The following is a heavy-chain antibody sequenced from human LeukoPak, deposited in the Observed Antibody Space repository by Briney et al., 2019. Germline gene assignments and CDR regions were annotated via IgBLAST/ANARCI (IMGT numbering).Heavy chain of an antibody. D-gene: IGHD2-15*01. CDR3: ARGVVAAIIAFDY. CDR1: GFTVSSNY. Sequence: GGSLRLSCAASGFTVSSNYMSWVRQAPGKGLEWVSVIYSDGSTYYADSVKGRFTISRDNSKNTLYLQMNSLRAEDTAVYYCARGVVAAIIAFDYWGQGTLVTVSS. J-gene: IGHJ4*02. CDR2: IYSDGST. V-gene: IGHV3-53*01.